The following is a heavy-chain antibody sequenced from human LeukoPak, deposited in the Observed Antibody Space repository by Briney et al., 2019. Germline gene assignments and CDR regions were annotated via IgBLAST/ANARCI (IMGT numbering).Heavy chain of an antibody. D-gene: IGHD3-10*01. CDR2: IKQDGSEA. V-gene: IGHV3-7*04. CDR1: GITFSDTW. J-gene: IGHJ4*02. CDR3: TRDALFGSGRTHLDF. Sequence: GGSLRLSCAASGITFSDTWMSWVRQAPGKGLQWVANIKQDGSEAHYVDSVKGRFTISRDNAKNSLSLQMNSLNVDDTGVYFCTRDALFGSGRTHLDFWSQGTLVSVSS.